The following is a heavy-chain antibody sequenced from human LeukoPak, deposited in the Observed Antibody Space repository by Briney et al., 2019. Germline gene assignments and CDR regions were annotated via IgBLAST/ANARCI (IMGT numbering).Heavy chain of an antibody. V-gene: IGHV3-74*01. J-gene: IGHJ4*02. Sequence: GGSLRLSCAVSGFTFSSYWMHWVRQAPGKGLVWVSRISGDGITTNYADSVAGRFTISRDNAKNTLYLQMNSLRAEDTAVYYCARGPWASFDYWGQGTLVTVSS. CDR3: ARGPWASFDY. D-gene: IGHD3-16*01. CDR2: ISGDGITT. CDR1: GFTFSSYW.